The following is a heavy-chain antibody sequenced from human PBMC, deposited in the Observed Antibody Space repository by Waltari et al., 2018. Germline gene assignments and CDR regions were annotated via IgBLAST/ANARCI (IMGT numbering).Heavy chain of an antibody. D-gene: IGHD3-22*01. J-gene: IGHJ2*01. CDR1: GYPISSGYY. V-gene: IGHV4-38-2*01. Sequence: QVQLQESGPGLVEPSETLSLTCAVSGYPISSGYYWGWIRQPPGKGLEWIGSIYRTGSTDYNPSLKSRVTISVDTSKNQFSLRLSSVTAADTAVYFCARGGFDSNWYFDLWGRGTPVSVSS. CDR2: IYRTGST. CDR3: ARGGFDSNWYFDL.